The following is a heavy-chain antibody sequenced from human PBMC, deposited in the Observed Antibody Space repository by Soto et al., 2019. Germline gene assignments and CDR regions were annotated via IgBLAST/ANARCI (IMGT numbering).Heavy chain of an antibody. CDR3: AKLGNYYDSSDPDY. CDR2: ISGSGGST. J-gene: IGHJ4*02. Sequence: EVQLLESGGGLVQPGGSLRLSCAASGFTFSSYAMSWVRQAPGKGLEWVSAISGSGGSTYYADSVKGRFTISRDNSKNTPYLQMNSLRAEDTAVYYCAKLGNYYDSSDPDYWGQGTLVTVSS. V-gene: IGHV3-23*01. D-gene: IGHD3-22*01. CDR1: GFTFSSYA.